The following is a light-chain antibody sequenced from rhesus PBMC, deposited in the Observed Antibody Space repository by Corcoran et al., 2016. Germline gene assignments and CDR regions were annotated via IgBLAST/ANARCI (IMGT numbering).Light chain of an antibody. Sequence: DIQMTQSPSFLSASVGDTVTITCRASQSISSWLAWYQQKPGKAPTLLIYKASPLQSGVPSRFSGRGSGTVFTLTISSLQSKDFATYYCRPYSSSPLTFGGRTKVEIK. CDR1: QSISSW. V-gene: IGKV1-22*01. CDR2: KAS. J-gene: IGKJ4*01. CDR3: RPYSSSPLT.